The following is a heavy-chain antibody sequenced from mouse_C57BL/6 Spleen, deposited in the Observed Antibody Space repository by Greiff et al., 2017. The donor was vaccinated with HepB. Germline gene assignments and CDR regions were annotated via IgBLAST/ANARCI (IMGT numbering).Heavy chain of an antibody. Sequence: QVQLQQPGAELVMPGASVKLSCKASGYTFTSYWMHWVKQRPGQGLEWIGEIDPSDSYTNYNQKFKGKSTLTVDKSSSTAYMQLSSLTSEDSAVYYCARGDYSNYRYFDVWGTGTTVTVSS. CDR2: IDPSDSYT. J-gene: IGHJ1*03. V-gene: IGHV1-69*01. CDR1: GYTFTSYW. D-gene: IGHD2-5*01. CDR3: ARGDYSNYRYFDV.